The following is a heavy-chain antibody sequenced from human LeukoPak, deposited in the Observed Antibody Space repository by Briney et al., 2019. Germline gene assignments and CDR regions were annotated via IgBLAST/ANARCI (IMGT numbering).Heavy chain of an antibody. V-gene: IGHV3-74*01. CDR2: ISPGGSST. Sequence: PGGSLRLSCTASGFTFSSSWMHWVRQAPGKGLMWVSRISPGGSSTSHADSVQGRFTISRDNAKNTLYLQMNSLRAEDTAVYYCTRAMTRGYYYDMDVWGQGTTVTVSS. D-gene: IGHD3-22*01. CDR1: GFTFSSSW. CDR3: TRAMTRGYYYDMDV. J-gene: IGHJ6*02.